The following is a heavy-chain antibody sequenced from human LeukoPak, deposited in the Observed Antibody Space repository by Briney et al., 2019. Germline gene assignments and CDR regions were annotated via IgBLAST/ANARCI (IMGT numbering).Heavy chain of an antibody. J-gene: IGHJ4*02. D-gene: IGHD2-15*01. Sequence: PGGPLRLSPAASGFTFSSYSMNSVRQAPRTGLEWFSYITSSSSTIYYADSVKGRFTISRDNAKHSLYLQMNSLRAEDTPVYYCARVLHSVVALHYWGQGPRVPVSP. CDR3: ARVLHSVVALHY. CDR2: ITSSSSTI. V-gene: IGHV3-48*01. CDR1: GFTFSSYS.